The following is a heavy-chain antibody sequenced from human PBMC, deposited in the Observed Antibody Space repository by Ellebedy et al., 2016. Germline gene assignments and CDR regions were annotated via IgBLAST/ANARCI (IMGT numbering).Heavy chain of an antibody. Sequence: GESLKISCAASGFTFSSYWMSWVRQAPGKGLVWVSHISTDVSDTKYADFVKGRFTIFRDNAKNTLYLQMNSLRAEDTAVYYCARDGDGLSELDYWGQGSLVTVSA. D-gene: IGHD5-24*01. V-gene: IGHV3-74*03. CDR2: ISTDVSDT. CDR3: ARDGDGLSELDY. J-gene: IGHJ4*02. CDR1: GFTFSSYW.